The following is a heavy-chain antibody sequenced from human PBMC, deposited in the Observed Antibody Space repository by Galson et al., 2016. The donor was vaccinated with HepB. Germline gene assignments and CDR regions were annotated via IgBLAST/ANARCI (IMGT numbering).Heavy chain of an antibody. V-gene: IGHV4-4*02. CDR2: IYHSGST. D-gene: IGHD1-26*01. Sequence: SETLSLTCAVSGGSISSSNWWIWVRQPPGQGLEWIGEIYHSGSTNYNPSLKSRVTISVDQSENQFSLTLSSVTAADTAVYYCAGVYSWTYLDYWGQGTLVTFSA. CDR1: GGSISSSNW. J-gene: IGHJ4*02. CDR3: AGVYSWTYLDY.